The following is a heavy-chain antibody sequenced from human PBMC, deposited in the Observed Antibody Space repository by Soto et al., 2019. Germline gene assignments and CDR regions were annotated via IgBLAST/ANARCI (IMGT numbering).Heavy chain of an antibody. CDR3: TTLVVVAATPPYYSYYYMDV. CDR2: IKSKTDGGTT. D-gene: IGHD2-15*01. J-gene: IGHJ6*03. Sequence: EVQLVESGGGLVKPGGSLRLSCAASGFTFSNAWMSWVRQAPGKGLEWVGRIKSKTDGGTTDYAAPVKGRFTISRDDSKNTLYLQMNSLKTEDTAVYYCTTLVVVAATPPYYSYYYMDVWGKGTTVTVSS. V-gene: IGHV3-15*01. CDR1: GFTFSNAW.